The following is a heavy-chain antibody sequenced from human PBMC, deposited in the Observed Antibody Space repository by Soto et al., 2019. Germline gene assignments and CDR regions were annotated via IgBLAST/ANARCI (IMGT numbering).Heavy chain of an antibody. J-gene: IGHJ5*02. CDR1: GGSISSGDYY. V-gene: IGHV4-30-4*01. CDR2: IYYSGST. CDR3: ARGKGFGELFNWFDP. Sequence: QVQLQESGPGLVKPSQTLSLTCTVSGGSISSGDYYWSWIRQPPGKGLEWIGYIYYSGSTYYNPSLKSRVTISVDTSKNQFSLKLSSVTAADTAVYYCARGKGFGELFNWFDPWGQGTLVTVSS. D-gene: IGHD3-10*01.